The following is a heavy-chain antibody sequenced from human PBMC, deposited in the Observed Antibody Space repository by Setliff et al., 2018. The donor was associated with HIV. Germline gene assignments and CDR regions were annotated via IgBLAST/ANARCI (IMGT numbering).Heavy chain of an antibody. CDR1: GFTFSSYW. D-gene: IGHD2-8*01. V-gene: IGHV3-7*01. CDR2: ISPDGTRN. CDR3: AADGVGALPGDAFDI. Sequence: GGSLRLSCAASGFTFSSYWMHWVRQAPGKGLEWVASISPDGTRNHCVGSVKGRFTISRDNAKNSFYLQMDSLRAEDSAVYYCAADGVGALPGDAFDIWGQGTMVTVSS. J-gene: IGHJ3*02.